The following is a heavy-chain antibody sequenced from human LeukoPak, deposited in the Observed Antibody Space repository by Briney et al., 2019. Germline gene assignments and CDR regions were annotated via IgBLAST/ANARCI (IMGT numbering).Heavy chain of an antibody. J-gene: IGHJ4*02. D-gene: IGHD3-16*01. CDR2: ISCNSGSI. V-gene: IGHV3-9*03. Sequence: GGSLRLSCAASGFTFDDYAMHWVRQAPGKGLEWVSGISCNSGSIGYADPGKGRFTISRDNAKNSLYLQMNSLRAEDMALYYCPKVGDSGSDDYWDQGTLVTVSS. CDR1: GFTFDDYA. CDR3: PKVGDSGSDDY.